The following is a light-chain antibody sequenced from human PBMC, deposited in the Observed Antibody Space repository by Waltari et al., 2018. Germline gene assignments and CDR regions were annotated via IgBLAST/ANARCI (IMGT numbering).Light chain of an antibody. CDR2: KNN. Sequence: QSVVTQSPSASGPPGQRVTISCSGSSSNIGSKTVNWYQHLPGTAPKLLLHKNNPRPAGVPDRFSGSKSDTSASLAISGLQSEDEAEYYCAVWDDSLNGWMFGGGTKLTVL. CDR1: SSNIGSKT. V-gene: IGLV1-44*01. CDR3: AVWDDSLNGWM. J-gene: IGLJ3*02.